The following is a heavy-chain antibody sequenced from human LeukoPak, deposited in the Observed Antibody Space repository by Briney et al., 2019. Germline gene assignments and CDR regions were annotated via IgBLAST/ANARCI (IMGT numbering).Heavy chain of an antibody. J-gene: IGHJ4*02. CDR3: ASDAAAAGTGVY. CDR1: GGSINSRFYY. V-gene: IGHV4-39*07. Sequence: SETLSLTCTVSGGSINSRFYYWGWIRQPPGKGLEWIGRIYTSGSTNYNPSLKSRVTMSVDTSKNHFSLKLSSVTAADTAVYYCASDAAAAGTGVYWGQGTLVTVSS. CDR2: IYTSGST. D-gene: IGHD6-13*01.